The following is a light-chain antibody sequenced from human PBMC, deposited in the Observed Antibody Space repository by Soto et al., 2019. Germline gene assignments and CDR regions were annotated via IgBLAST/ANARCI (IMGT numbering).Light chain of an antibody. Sequence: EIVLTQSPGTLSLSPGERATLSCRASQSVSSSFLAWYQQKPGQAPRLLIYGASSRATGIPDRFSGSGSGTDFTLPISRLEPKDFAVYYCQQYDSSPVTFGQGTKVEIK. J-gene: IGKJ1*01. CDR3: QQYDSSPVT. CDR2: GAS. CDR1: QSVSSSF. V-gene: IGKV3-20*01.